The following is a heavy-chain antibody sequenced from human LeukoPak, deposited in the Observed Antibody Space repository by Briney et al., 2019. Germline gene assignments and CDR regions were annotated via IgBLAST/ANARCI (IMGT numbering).Heavy chain of an antibody. Sequence: GGSLRLSCAASGFTFDDYAMHWVRQAPGKGLGWVSGISWNSGSIGYADSVKGRFTISRDNAKNSLYLQMNSLRAEDTALYYCGRVGASWGQGTLVTVSP. V-gene: IGHV3-9*01. D-gene: IGHD1-26*01. CDR1: GFTFDDYA. CDR3: GRVGAS. J-gene: IGHJ5*02. CDR2: ISWNSGSI.